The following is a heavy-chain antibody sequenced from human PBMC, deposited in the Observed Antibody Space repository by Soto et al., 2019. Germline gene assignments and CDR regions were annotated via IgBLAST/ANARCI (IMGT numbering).Heavy chain of an antibody. CDR3: AKDNRAIAMALGSMDV. CDR2: IHNSGSNT. V-gene: IGHV3-23*01. D-gene: IGHD7-27*01. CDR1: GFTSSSYA. Sequence: EVQLLESGGGLVQPGGSLRLSCVASGFTSSSYAMTWVRQAPGKGLEWVSSIHNSGSNTYYADSVKGRFTISRDNSKNTLYLQMNSLRAEDTAVYYCAKDNRAIAMALGSMDVWGQGTTVTVSS. J-gene: IGHJ6*02.